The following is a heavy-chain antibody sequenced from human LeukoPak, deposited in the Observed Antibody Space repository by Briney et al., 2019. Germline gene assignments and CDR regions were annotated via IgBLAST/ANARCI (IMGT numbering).Heavy chain of an antibody. V-gene: IGHV4-61*02. CDR1: GGSISSGSYY. CDR2: IYTSGST. Sequence: SQTLSLTCTVSGGSISSGSYYWSWIRQPAGKGLEWIGRIYTSGSTNYNPSLKSRVTISVDTSKNQFSLKLSSVTAADTAVYYCARVPLIYDFWSGYPYYFDYWGQGTLVTVSS. J-gene: IGHJ4*02. CDR3: ARVPLIYDFWSGYPYYFDY. D-gene: IGHD3-3*01.